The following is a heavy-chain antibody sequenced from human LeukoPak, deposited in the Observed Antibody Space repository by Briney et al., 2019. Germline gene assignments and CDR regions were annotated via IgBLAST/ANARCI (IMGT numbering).Heavy chain of an antibody. CDR1: GFTFSVYW. D-gene: IGHD3-22*01. CDR2: IWYDGSEK. J-gene: IGHJ3*02. CDR3: AKVYYYDSSGDAFDI. Sequence: PGGSLRLSCAASGFTFSVYWMYWVRQAPGKGLEWVGIIWYDGSEKYYGDSVKGRFTISRDNSKNTLYLQMNSLRAEDTAVYYCAKVYYYDSSGDAFDIWGQGTMVTVSS. V-gene: IGHV3-33*06.